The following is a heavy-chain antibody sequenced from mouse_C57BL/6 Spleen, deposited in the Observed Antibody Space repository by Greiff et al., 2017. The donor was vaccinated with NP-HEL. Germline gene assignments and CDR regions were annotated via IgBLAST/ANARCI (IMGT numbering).Heavy chain of an antibody. D-gene: IGHD2-1*01. CDR1: GYAFTNYL. CDR2: INPGSGGT. Sequence: QVQLQQSGAELVRPGTSVKVSCKASGYAFTNYLIEWVKQRPGQGLEWIGVINPGSGGTNYNEKFKGKATLTADKSSSTAYMQLSSPTSEDSAVYFCARWGSTTFYAMDYWGQGTSVTVSS. V-gene: IGHV1-54*01. CDR3: ARWGSTTFYAMDY. J-gene: IGHJ4*01.